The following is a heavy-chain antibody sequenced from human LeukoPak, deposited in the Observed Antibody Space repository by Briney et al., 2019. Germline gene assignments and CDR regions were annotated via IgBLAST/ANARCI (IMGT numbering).Heavy chain of an antibody. CDR1: GFTFSSYW. CDR3: ARVDIVATISKYYFDY. CDR2: IKQDGSEK. J-gene: IGHJ4*02. Sequence: GGSLRLSCAASGFTFSSYWMSWVRQAPGKGLEWVANIKQDGSEKYYVASVKGRFTISRDNAKNSLYLQMNSLRAEDTAVYYCARVDIVATISKYYFDYWGRGTLVTVSS. V-gene: IGHV3-7*01. D-gene: IGHD5-12*01.